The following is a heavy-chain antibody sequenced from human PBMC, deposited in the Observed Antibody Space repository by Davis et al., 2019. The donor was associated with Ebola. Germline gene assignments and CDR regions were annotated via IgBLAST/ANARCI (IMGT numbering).Heavy chain of an antibody. D-gene: IGHD2-15*01. V-gene: IGHV4-39*07. Sequence: GSLRLSCTVSGGSISSSSYYWGWIRQPPGKGLEWIGSIYYSGSTYYNPSLKSRVTISVDTSKNQFSLKLSSVTAADTAVYYCARDHCSGGSCYVYGMDVWGQGTTVTVSS. J-gene: IGHJ6*02. CDR2: IYYSGST. CDR1: GGSISSSSYY. CDR3: ARDHCSGGSCYVYGMDV.